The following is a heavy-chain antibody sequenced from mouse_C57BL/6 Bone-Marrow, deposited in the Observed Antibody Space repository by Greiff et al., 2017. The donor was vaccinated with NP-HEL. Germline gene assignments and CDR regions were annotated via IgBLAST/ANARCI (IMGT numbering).Heavy chain of an antibody. Sequence: VQLQQSGAELVRPGASVKLSCTASGFNIKDYYMHWVKQRPEQGLEWIGRIDPEDGDTEYAPKFQGKATMTADTSSNTAYLQLSSLTSEDTAVSYCTHYGYDDFDYWGQVTTLTVSS. CDR2: IDPEDGDT. D-gene: IGHD2-2*01. CDR3: THYGYDDFDY. V-gene: IGHV14-1*01. J-gene: IGHJ2*01. CDR1: GFNIKDYY.